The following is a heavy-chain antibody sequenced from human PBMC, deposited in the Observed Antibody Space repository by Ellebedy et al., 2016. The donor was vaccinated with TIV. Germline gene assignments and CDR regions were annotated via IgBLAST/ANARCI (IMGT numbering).Heavy chain of an antibody. Sequence: MPSESLSLTCAVSGVSFSDYYWSWIRQPPGKGLEWIGEINHSGSTNYNPSLNSRVTISVDTSKNQFSLKLRSVTAADTAVYYCARGYSLLNPDHWGQGTRVTVSS. CDR2: INHSGST. V-gene: IGHV4-34*01. J-gene: IGHJ4*02. CDR3: ARGYSLLNPDH. CDR1: GVSFSDYY. D-gene: IGHD1-26*01.